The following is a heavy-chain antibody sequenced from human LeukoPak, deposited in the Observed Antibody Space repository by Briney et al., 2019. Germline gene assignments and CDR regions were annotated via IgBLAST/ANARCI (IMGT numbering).Heavy chain of an antibody. V-gene: IGHV3-21*01. CDR2: ISSSLNM. J-gene: IGHJ4*02. CDR3: VISGALKNSGSPWGADY. D-gene: IGHD1-26*01. CDR1: GFTFGGYT. Sequence: GGSLRLSCVASGFTFGGYTINWVRLAPGKGLEWVSSISSSLNMYFAESVKGRFTISRDSARNSVSLQLNSLRVEDTAVYYCVISGALKNSGSPWGADYWGQGTLVTVSS.